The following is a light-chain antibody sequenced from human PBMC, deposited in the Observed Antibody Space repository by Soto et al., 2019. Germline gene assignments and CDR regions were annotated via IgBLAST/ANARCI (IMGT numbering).Light chain of an antibody. CDR3: QQYNNWPLT. J-gene: IGKJ4*01. Sequence: EIVMTQSPATLSVSPGERATLSCRASQSMYNNLAWYQQKPGQAPGLLIYFASTRATGIPARFSGSGSGTEFTITISSLQSEDFAVYYCQQYNNWPLTFGGGTKVEI. V-gene: IGKV3-15*01. CDR2: FAS. CDR1: QSMYNN.